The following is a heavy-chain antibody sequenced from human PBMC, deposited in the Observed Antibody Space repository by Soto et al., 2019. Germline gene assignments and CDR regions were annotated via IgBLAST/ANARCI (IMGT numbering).Heavy chain of an antibody. Sequence: QVQLVESGGGVVQPGRSLRLSCAASGFTFSSYAMHWVRQAPGKGLEWVAVISYDGSNKYYADSVKDRFTISRVNSKNTLYLQMNSLRAEDTAVYYCARARAGQLVRYYYYYGMDVWGQGTTVTVSS. CDR1: GFTFSSYA. V-gene: IGHV3-30-3*01. J-gene: IGHJ6*02. CDR2: ISYDGSNK. CDR3: ARARAGQLVRYYYYYGMDV. D-gene: IGHD6-6*01.